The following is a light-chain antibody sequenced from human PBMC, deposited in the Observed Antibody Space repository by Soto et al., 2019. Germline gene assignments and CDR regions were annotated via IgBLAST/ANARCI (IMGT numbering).Light chain of an antibody. CDR2: EVT. Sequence: QSVLTRPASVSGSPGQSITISCTGASSDVGAYDYVSWYQQHPGKVPKVMIFEVTNRPSGVSNRFSGSKSGNTASLTISGLQAEDEADYYCSSFTSDNTVIFGGGTKLTVL. V-gene: IGLV2-14*01. CDR3: SSFTSDNTVI. J-gene: IGLJ2*01. CDR1: SSDVGAYDY.